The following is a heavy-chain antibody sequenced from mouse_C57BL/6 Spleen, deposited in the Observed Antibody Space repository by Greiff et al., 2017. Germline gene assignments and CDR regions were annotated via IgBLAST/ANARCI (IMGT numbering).Heavy chain of an antibody. CDR2: IHPNSGST. CDR1: GYTFTSYW. CDR3: AGGITTGGYYFDY. J-gene: IGHJ2*01. Sequence: QVQLKQPGAELVKPGASVKLSCKASGYTFTSYWMHWVKQRPGQGLEWIGMIHPNSGSTNYNEKFKSKATLTVDKSSSTAYMQLSSLTSEDSAVYYCAGGITTGGYYFDYWGQGTTLTVSS. V-gene: IGHV1-64*01. D-gene: IGHD2-4*01.